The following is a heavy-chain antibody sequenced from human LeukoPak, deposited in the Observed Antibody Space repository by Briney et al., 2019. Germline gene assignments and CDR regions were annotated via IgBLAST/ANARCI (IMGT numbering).Heavy chain of an antibody. CDR1: GYTFTSYD. J-gene: IGHJ4*02. D-gene: IGHD5-18*01. CDR2: MNPNSGNT. V-gene: IGHV1-8*03. CDR3: ARGASGYSYRPADYVDY. Sequence: ASVKVSCKASGYTFTSYDINWVRQATGQGLEWMGWMNPNSGNTGYAQKFQGRVTITRNTSISTAYMELSSLRSEDTAVYYCARGASGYSYRPADYVDYWGQGTLVTVSS.